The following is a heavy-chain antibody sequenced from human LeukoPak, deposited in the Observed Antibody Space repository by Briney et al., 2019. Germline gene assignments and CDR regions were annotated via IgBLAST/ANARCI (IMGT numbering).Heavy chain of an antibody. D-gene: IGHD4-17*01. J-gene: IGHJ5*02. V-gene: IGHV1-2*02. CDR3: ARDGDYYMRSWFDP. Sequence: GASVKVSCKASGYTFTGYYMHWVRQAPGQGLEWMGWINPNSGGTIYAQKLQGRVTMTRATSISTAYMELTRMRSDDTAVYYCARDGDYYMRSWFDPWGQGTLVTVSS. CDR2: INPNSGGT. CDR1: GYTFTGYY.